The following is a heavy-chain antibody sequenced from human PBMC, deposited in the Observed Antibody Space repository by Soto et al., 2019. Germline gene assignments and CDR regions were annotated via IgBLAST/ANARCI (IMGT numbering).Heavy chain of an antibody. CDR2: IFPADSDT. J-gene: IGHJ5*02. CDR3: TREQSDDNYFDP. CDR1: GYNFDTSW. D-gene: IGHD1-1*01. Sequence: GASLNISCKVSGYNFDTSWIGWVRQMPGKGLEWMGIIFPADSDTRYSPSFQGQVTLSVDKSISTAFLQWSSLRASDTAMYYCTREQSDDNYFDPWGQGTLVTVSS. V-gene: IGHV5-51*01.